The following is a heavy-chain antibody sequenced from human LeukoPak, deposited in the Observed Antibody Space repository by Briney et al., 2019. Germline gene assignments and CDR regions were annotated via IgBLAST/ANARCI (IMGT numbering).Heavy chain of an antibody. CDR3: ARGQGSSDAFDI. CDR2: IYYSGST. V-gene: IGHV4-39*07. Sequence: SETLSLTCTVSGGSISSSSYNWGWIRQPPGKGLEWIGSIYYSGSTYYNPSLKSRVTISVDTSKNQFSLKLSSVTAADTAVYYCARGQGSSDAFDIWGQGTMVTVSS. D-gene: IGHD1-26*01. CDR1: GGSISSSSYN. J-gene: IGHJ3*02.